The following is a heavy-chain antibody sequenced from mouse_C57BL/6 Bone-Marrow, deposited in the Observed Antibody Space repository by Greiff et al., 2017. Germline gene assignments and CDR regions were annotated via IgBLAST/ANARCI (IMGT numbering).Heavy chain of an antibody. CDR1: GFTFSSYA. J-gene: IGHJ2*01. Sequence: VMLVESGGGLVKPGGSLKLSCAASGFTFSSYAMSWVRQTPEKRLEWVATISDGGSYTYYPDNVKGRFTISRDNAKNNLYLQMSHLKSEDTAMYYCAREITTVLGDYWGQGTTLTVSS. CDR2: ISDGGSYT. V-gene: IGHV5-4*03. D-gene: IGHD1-1*01. CDR3: AREITTVLGDY.